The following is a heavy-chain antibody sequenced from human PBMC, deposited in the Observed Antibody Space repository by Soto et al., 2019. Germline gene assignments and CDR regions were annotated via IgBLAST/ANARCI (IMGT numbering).Heavy chain of an antibody. Sequence: SQTLSLTCVISGDSVSSNSAAWNWIRQSPSRGLEWLGRTYYRSKWYNDYAVSVKSRITINPDTSKNQFSLQLNSVTPEDTAVYYCARLTSGSSPPYFYYFDYWGQGTLVTVSS. CDR1: GDSVSSNSAA. V-gene: IGHV6-1*01. J-gene: IGHJ4*02. D-gene: IGHD3-10*01. CDR2: TYYRSKWYN. CDR3: ARLTSGSSPPYFYYFDY.